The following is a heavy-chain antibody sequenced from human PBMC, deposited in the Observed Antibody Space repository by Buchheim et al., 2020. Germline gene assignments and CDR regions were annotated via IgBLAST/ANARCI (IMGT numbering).Heavy chain of an antibody. Sequence: EVQLLESGGGLVQPGGSLRLSCAASGFTFSSYAMSWVRQAPGKGLEWVSAISGSGGSTYYADSVKGRFTISRDNSKKTLDLQMNSLRAEDTAVYYCAKVNVEDDIRRNDYGDYETSDYYYYGMDVWGQGTT. V-gene: IGHV3-23*01. CDR2: ISGSGGST. J-gene: IGHJ6*02. CDR3: AKVNVEDDIRRNDYGDYETSDYYYYGMDV. D-gene: IGHD4-17*01. CDR1: GFTFSSYA.